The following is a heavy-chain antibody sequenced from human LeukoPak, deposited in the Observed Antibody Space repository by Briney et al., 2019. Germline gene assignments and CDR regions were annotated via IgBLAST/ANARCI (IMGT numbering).Heavy chain of an antibody. V-gene: IGHV4-34*01. CDR2: INNRGTT. Sequence: SETLSLTCAVSGESLSPHYWSWIRRPLGKGLEWIGEINNRGTTNYSPSLRGRATISVDTSKNQLSLRLTSVTAADTAIYYCARVPLWWLTPFDFWGQGTLATVSS. CDR3: ARVPLWWLTPFDF. J-gene: IGHJ4*02. D-gene: IGHD5-12*01. CDR1: GESLSPHY.